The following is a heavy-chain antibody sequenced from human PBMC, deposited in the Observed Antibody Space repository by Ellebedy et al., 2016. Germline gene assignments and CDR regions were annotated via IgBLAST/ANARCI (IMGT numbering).Heavy chain of an antibody. CDR3: ATGSQWLVPFDY. Sequence: GGSLRLSCAASGFTFSSYSMNWVRQAPGKGLEWVSAISASGGRIYYADSVKGRFTISRDNSKNTLYLQMNSLRAEDTAVYYCATGSQWLVPFDYWGQGTLVTVSS. CDR2: ISASGGRI. D-gene: IGHD6-19*01. CDR1: GFTFSSYS. J-gene: IGHJ4*02. V-gene: IGHV3-23*01.